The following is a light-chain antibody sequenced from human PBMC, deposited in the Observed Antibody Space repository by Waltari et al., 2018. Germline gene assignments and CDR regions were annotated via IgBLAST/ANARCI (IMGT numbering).Light chain of an antibody. CDR1: QSLVHSDGKTY. CDR3: MQATQYYT. J-gene: IGKJ2*01. Sequence: DIVMTQTPLSSSVTLGQPASISCRSSQSLVHSDGKTYLSWLQQRPGQPPRVLIYKISDRFSGVPDRFSGSGAGTDFTLKISRVEAEDVGVYYCMQATQYYTFGQGTKLEIK. CDR2: KIS. V-gene: IGKV2-24*01.